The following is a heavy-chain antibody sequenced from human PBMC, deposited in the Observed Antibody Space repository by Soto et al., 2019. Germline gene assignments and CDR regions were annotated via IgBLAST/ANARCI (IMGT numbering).Heavy chain of an antibody. Sequence: PSETLSLTCTVSGGSISSYYWSWIRQPPGKGLEWIGYIYYSGSTNYNPSLKSRVTISVDTSKNQFSLKLSSVTAADTAVYYCARNQQLVHFDYWGQGTLVTVSS. CDR3: ARNQQLVHFDY. D-gene: IGHD6-13*01. V-gene: IGHV4-59*12. CDR2: IYYSGST. J-gene: IGHJ4*02. CDR1: GGSISSYY.